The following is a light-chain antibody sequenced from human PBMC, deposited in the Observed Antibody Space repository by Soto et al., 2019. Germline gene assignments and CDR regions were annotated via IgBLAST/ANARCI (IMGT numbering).Light chain of an antibody. Sequence: QSVLTQPPSASGTPGQRVTISCSGSTSNIGSNYVYWYQQLPRPAPKLLIYSNDQRPSGVPDRFSGSKSGTSASLAISGLRSEDEADYYCATWDDTLSGVVFGGGTKVTVL. CDR1: TSNIGSNY. CDR2: SND. J-gene: IGLJ2*01. V-gene: IGLV1-47*02. CDR3: ATWDDTLSGVV.